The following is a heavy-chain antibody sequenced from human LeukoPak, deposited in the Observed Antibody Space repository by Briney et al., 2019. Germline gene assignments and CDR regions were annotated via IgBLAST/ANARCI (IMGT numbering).Heavy chain of an antibody. J-gene: IGHJ3*02. D-gene: IGHD4-23*01. CDR1: GGPISSGGYS. V-gene: IGHV4-30-2*01. Sequence: SETLSLTCAVSGGPISSGGYSWSWIWQPPGKGLEWIGYIYHSGSTYYNPSLKSRVTISVDRSKNQFSLKLSSVTAADTAVYYCARVNYGGAFDIWGQGTMVTVSS. CDR2: IYHSGST. CDR3: ARVNYGGAFDI.